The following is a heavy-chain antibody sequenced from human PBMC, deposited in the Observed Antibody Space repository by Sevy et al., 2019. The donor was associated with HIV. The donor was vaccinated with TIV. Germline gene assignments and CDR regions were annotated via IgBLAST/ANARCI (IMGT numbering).Heavy chain of an antibody. CDR1: GYTFTSYD. V-gene: IGHV1-8*01. CDR3: ARTEYCSSTSCYPFDY. Sequence: ASVKVSCKASGYTFTSYDINWVRQATGQGLEWTGWMNPNSGNTGYAQKFQGRVTMTRNTSISTAYMELSSLRSEDTAVYYCARTEYCSSTSCYPFDYWGQGTLVTVSS. D-gene: IGHD2-2*01. J-gene: IGHJ4*02. CDR2: MNPNSGNT.